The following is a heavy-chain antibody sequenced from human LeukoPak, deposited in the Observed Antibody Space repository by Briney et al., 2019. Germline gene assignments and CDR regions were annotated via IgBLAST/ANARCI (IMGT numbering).Heavy chain of an antibody. V-gene: IGHV3-23*01. Sequence: GGSLRLSCAASRFTFTSYAMSWVRQDPGEGLEWLSAISGGGVITYYADCVKGRFTMSRDNSKNTLYLQMNSLRAEDTAVYYCAKEGYSSTWNADFDYWGQGTLVIVSS. CDR3: AKEGYSSTWNADFDY. CDR1: RFTFTSYA. CDR2: ISGGGVIT. J-gene: IGHJ4*02. D-gene: IGHD6-13*01.